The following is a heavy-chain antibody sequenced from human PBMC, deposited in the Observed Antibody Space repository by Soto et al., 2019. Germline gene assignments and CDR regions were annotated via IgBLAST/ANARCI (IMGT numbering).Heavy chain of an antibody. V-gene: IGHV1-3*01. J-gene: IGHJ4*02. CDR3: ARDNPDYGDCFDY. CDR1: GYTFTSYA. Sequence: ASVKVSCKASGYTFTSYAMHWVRQAPGQRLEWMGWINAGNGNTKYSQKFQGRVTVTRDTSASTAYMELSSLRSEDTAVYYCARDNPDYGDCFDYWGQGTLVTVSS. CDR2: INAGNGNT. D-gene: IGHD4-17*01.